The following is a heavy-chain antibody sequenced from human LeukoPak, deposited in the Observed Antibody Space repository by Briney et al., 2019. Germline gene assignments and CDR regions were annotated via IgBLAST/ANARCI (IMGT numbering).Heavy chain of an antibody. Sequence: GGSLRLSCAASGFTFSDYYMSWIRQAPGKGLEWVSYISSSGSTIYYADSVKGRFTISRDNAKNSLYLQMNSLRAEDTAVYYCARSNGGVAAAGKSSYYYMDVWGKGTTVTVSS. CDR2: ISSSGSTI. V-gene: IGHV3-11*04. CDR1: GFTFSDYY. CDR3: ARSNGGVAAAGKSSYYYMDV. D-gene: IGHD6-13*01. J-gene: IGHJ6*03.